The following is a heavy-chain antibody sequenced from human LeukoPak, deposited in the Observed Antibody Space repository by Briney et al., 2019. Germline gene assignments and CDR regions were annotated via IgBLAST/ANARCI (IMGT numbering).Heavy chain of an antibody. V-gene: IGHV4-30-2*01. Sequence: SETLSLTCAVSGGSISSGGYSWSWIRQPPGKGLEWIGYIYHSGSTYYNPSLKSRVTISVDRSKNQFSLKLSSVTAADTAVYYCARGSYAGGAAFGIWGQGTMVTVSS. CDR3: ARGSYAGGAAFGI. J-gene: IGHJ3*02. CDR2: IYHSGST. D-gene: IGHD1-26*01. CDR1: GGSISSGGYS.